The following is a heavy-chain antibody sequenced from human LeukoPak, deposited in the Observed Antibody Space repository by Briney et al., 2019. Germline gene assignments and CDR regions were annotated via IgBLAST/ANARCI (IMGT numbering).Heavy chain of an antibody. CDR3: ARDPSGSGWSLSD. V-gene: IGHV3-33*01. J-gene: IGHJ4*02. Sequence: GGSLRLSCTASGFNFGSDAMHWVRQAPGKGLEWVAFIWSDGSNDHYADSVKGRFTISRDNSKNTVCLQMNSLRVEDTAVYYCARDPSGSGWSLSDWGQGTPVTVSS. CDR1: GFNFGSDA. D-gene: IGHD6-19*01. CDR2: IWSDGSND.